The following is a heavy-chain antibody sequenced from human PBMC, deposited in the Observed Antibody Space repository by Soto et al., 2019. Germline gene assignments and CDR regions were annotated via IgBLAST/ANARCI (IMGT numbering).Heavy chain of an antibody. CDR2: IYYSGST. D-gene: IGHD1-26*01. CDR3: ASPLTVGATSNFDY. CDR1: GGSISSSSYY. V-gene: IGHV4-39*01. J-gene: IGHJ4*02. Sequence: QLLESGPGLVKPSETLSLTCTVSGGSISSSSYYWGWIRQPPGKGLEWIGSIYYSGSTYYNPSLKSRVTISVDTSKNQFSLKLSSVTAADTAVYYCASPLTVGATSNFDYWGQGTLVTVSS.